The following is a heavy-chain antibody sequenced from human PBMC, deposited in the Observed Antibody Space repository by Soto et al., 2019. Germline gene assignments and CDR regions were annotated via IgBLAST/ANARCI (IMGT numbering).Heavy chain of an antibody. D-gene: IGHD4-4*01. CDR3: ARVDYSGPSRRKTGY. V-gene: IGHV3-53*02. CDR1: GFNDNTHY. Sequence: EVQLVESGGGLIQPGGSLRLSCVASGFNDNTHYMTWVRQAPGKGIEWLLVNYSGGRTYYADSVKGRFTVSRDNSKTTLYLQMNNLRAEETAVYYCARVDYSGPSRRKTGYWGQGTLVTVSS. J-gene: IGHJ4*02. CDR2: NYSGGRT.